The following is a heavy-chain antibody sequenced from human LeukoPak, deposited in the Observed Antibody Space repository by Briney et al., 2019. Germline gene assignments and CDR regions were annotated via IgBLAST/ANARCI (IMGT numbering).Heavy chain of an antibody. CDR1: GGSISSSSYY. CDR2: IYYSGST. J-gene: IGHJ6*03. CDR3: ARDFHYYYYMDV. Sequence: PSETLSLTCTVSGGSISSSSYYWGWIRQPPGKGLEWIGSIYYSGSTYYNPSLKSRVTISVDTSKNQFSLKLSSVTAADTAVYYCARDFHYYYYMDVWGKGPRSPSP. V-gene: IGHV4-39*07.